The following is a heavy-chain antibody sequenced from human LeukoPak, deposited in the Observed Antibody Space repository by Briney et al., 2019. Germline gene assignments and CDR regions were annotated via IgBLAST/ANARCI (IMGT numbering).Heavy chain of an antibody. D-gene: IGHD3-16*01. J-gene: IGHJ4*02. V-gene: IGHV3-7*01. CDR3: ARDQDWGSEY. Sequence: AGGSLRLSCAASGFSFSYYSMNWVRQAPGKGLEWVANIKKDGSEKNYVTSVKGRFTISGDNAKNSLYLQMNSLRAEDTAVYYCARDQDWGSEYWGQGTQVIVSS. CDR1: GFSFSYYS. CDR2: IKKDGSEK.